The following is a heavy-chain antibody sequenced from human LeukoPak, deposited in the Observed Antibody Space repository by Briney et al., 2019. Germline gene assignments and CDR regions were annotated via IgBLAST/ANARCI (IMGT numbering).Heavy chain of an antibody. CDR3: ATPTTTSYAFDI. Sequence: GGSLRLSCAASGFTLNNAWMNWVRQAPGEGVEWVGRIKSKTDGCTTDYAAPVKGRFTISRDNSKNTLYLQMNSLKTEDTAVYYCATPTTTSYAFDIWGQGTMVTVSS. CDR2: IKSKTDGCTT. V-gene: IGHV3-15*01. CDR1: GFTLNNAW. D-gene: IGHD4-11*01. J-gene: IGHJ3*02.